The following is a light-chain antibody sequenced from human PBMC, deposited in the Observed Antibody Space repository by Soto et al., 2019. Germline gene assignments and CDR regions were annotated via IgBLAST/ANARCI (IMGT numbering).Light chain of an antibody. CDR2: ANS. J-gene: IGLJ1*01. CDR1: SSNIGAGYD. V-gene: IGLV1-40*01. Sequence: SVLTQPPSVSGAPGQRVTISGTGSSSNIGAGYDVHWYQQLPGTAPKLLIYANSNRPSGVPDRFSGSKSGTSASLAITGLQAEDEAEYSCQSYDSSLSGYVFGTGTKLTVL. CDR3: QSYDSSLSGYV.